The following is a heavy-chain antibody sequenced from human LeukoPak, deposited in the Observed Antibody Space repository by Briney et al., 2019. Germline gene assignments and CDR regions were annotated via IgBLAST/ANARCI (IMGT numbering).Heavy chain of an antibody. V-gene: IGHV3-74*01. CDR2: INTDGSST. Sequence: GGSLTLSCAASGFTFSAYWMHWVRQAPGKGLVWVSHINTDGSSTTYADSVKGRFTISRDNAKNTLYLQMSSLRAEDTAVYCCARDRDYVPDYWGQGTLVTVSS. CDR1: GFTFSAYW. D-gene: IGHD4/OR15-4a*01. CDR3: ARDRDYVPDY. J-gene: IGHJ4*02.